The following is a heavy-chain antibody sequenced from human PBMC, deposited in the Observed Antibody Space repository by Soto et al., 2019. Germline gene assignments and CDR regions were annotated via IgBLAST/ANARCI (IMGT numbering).Heavy chain of an antibody. Sequence: SETLSLTCTVSGASISSRSYYWGWIRQPPGKGLEWIGTIYFSGATYYNPSLKSRVTMSVDTSKNQFSLRLTSVTPTDTALYYCAASIFEYGSGRDFNRNWGQGTLVTVS. J-gene: IGHJ4*02. D-gene: IGHD6-19*01. CDR3: AASIFEYGSGRDFNRN. V-gene: IGHV4-39*01. CDR1: GASISSRSYY. CDR2: IYFSGAT.